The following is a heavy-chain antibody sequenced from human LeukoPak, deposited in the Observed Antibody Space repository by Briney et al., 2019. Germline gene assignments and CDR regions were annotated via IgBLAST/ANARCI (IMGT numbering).Heavy chain of an antibody. CDR1: GFTFSSYA. CDR3: ASVTLSMVRGVIIDYYFDY. CDR2: ISYDGSNK. J-gene: IGHJ4*02. D-gene: IGHD3-10*01. Sequence: GGSLRLSCAASGFTFSSYAMHWVRQAPGKGLEWVAVISYDGSNKYYADSVKGRFTISRDNSKNTLYLQMNSLRAEDTAVYYCASVTLSMVRGVIIDYYFDYWGQGTLVTVSS. V-gene: IGHV3-30*04.